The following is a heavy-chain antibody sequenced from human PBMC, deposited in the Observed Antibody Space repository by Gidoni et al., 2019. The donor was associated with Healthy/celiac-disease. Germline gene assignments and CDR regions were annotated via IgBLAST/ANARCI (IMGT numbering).Heavy chain of an antibody. Sequence: QVQLVQSGAAVTKPGASVKVSCKASGYTFTGYYMHWVRPAPGQGLEWMGWINPNSGGTNYAQKFQGWVTMTRDTSISTAYMELSRLRSDDTAVYYCARAPTISGYDSSGYPFDYWGQGTLVTVSS. CDR2: INPNSGGT. D-gene: IGHD3-22*01. J-gene: IGHJ4*02. V-gene: IGHV1-2*04. CDR1: GYTFTGYY. CDR3: ARAPTISGYDSSGYPFDY.